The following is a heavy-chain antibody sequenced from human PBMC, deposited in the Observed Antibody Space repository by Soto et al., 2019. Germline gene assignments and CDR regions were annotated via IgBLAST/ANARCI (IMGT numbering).Heavy chain of an antibody. D-gene: IGHD3-22*01. CDR3: ARDLGYYDSSGYYVYYFDY. V-gene: IGHV1-18*01. CDR2: ISAYNGNT. Sequence: ASVKVSCKASGYTFTSYGISWVRQAPGQGLEWMGRISAYNGNTNYAQKLQGRVAMTTDTSTSTAYMELRSLRSDDTAVYYCARDLGYYDSSGYYVYYFDYWGQGTLVTVSS. J-gene: IGHJ4*02. CDR1: GYTFTSYG.